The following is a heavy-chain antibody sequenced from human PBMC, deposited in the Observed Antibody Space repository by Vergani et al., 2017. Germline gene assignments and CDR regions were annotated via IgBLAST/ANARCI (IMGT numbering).Heavy chain of an antibody. Sequence: QVLLVQSGAEVKKPGSSVKVSCKASGGTFSSYAISWVRQAPGQGLEWMGGIIPIFGTANYAQKFQGRVTITADESTSTAYMELSSLRSEDTAVYYCARDRELLRYYYYYGMDVWGQGTTVTVSS. V-gene: IGHV1-69*01. D-gene: IGHD1-26*01. J-gene: IGHJ6*02. CDR1: GGTFSSYA. CDR2: IIPIFGTA. CDR3: ARDRELLRYYYYYGMDV.